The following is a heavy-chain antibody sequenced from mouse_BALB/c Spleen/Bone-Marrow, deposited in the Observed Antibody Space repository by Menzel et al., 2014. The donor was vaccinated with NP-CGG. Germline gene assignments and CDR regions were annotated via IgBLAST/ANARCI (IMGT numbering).Heavy chain of an antibody. V-gene: IGHV1-18*01. J-gene: IGHJ3*01. D-gene: IGHD2-4*01. CDR1: GYSFTGYT. CDR3: AREVIYYDYAGFAY. CDR2: INPYSGGT. Sequence: EVQLQESGPELVKPGASMKISCKASGYSFTGYTMNWVKQSHGKNLEWIGLINPYSGGTSYNQKFKGKATLTVDKSSSAAYMELLSLTSEDSAVYYCAREVIYYDYAGFAYWGQGTLVTVSA.